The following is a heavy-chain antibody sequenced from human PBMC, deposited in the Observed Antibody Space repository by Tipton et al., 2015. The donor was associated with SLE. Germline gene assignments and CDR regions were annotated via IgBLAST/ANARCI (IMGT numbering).Heavy chain of an antibody. CDR2: INHSGST. J-gene: IGHJ6*03. Sequence: TLSLTCAVYGGSFSGYSWSWIRQPPGKGLEWIGEINHSGSTNYNPSLKSRVTISLDTSKNQFSLKLTSVTAADTAMYYCAREINFYYYMDVWGKGTTVSVSS. CDR1: GGSFSGYS. CDR3: AREINFYYYMDV. V-gene: IGHV4-34*01.